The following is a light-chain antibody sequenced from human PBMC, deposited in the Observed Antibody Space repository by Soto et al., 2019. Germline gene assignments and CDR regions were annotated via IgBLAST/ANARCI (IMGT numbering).Light chain of an antibody. Sequence: EIVLTQSPGTLSLSPGERATLSCRVSQSVSSSYLAWYQQKPGQAPRLLIYGASSRATGIPDRFSGSGSGTDFTLTISRLEPEDFAVYYCQQYGSSPGFGPGTKVDIK. CDR2: GAS. CDR3: QQYGSSPG. J-gene: IGKJ3*01. CDR1: QSVSSSY. V-gene: IGKV3-20*01.